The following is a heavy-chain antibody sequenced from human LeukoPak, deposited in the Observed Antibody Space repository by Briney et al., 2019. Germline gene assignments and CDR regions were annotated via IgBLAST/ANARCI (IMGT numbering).Heavy chain of an antibody. CDR2: IHHSGST. CDR1: GYSISSGYY. D-gene: IGHD6-19*01. Sequence: TSETLSLTCIVSGYSISSGYYWGRIRQPPGKGLEWIGNIHHSGSTYYNPSLKSRITLSVDTSKNQLSLKLSSVTAADTAVYYCARAVAGPYYFDYWGQGTLVTVSS. CDR3: ARAVAGPYYFDY. J-gene: IGHJ4*02. V-gene: IGHV4-38-2*02.